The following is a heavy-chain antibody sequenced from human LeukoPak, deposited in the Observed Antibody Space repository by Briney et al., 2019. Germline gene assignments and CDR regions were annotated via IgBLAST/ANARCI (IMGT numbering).Heavy chain of an antibody. CDR2: IYYSGST. Sequence: SETLSLTCTVSGGSISSSSYYWGWIRQPPGKGLEWIGSIYYSGSTYYNPSLKSRVTISVDTSKNQFSLKLSSVTAADAAVYYCARDRVVVAARGPYYYYYYMDVWGKGTTVTISS. D-gene: IGHD2-15*01. CDR3: ARDRVVVAARGPYYYYYYMDV. CDR1: GGSISSSSYY. J-gene: IGHJ6*03. V-gene: IGHV4-39*07.